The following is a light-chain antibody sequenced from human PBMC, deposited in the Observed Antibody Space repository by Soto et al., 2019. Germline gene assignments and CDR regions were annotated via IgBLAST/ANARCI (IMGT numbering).Light chain of an antibody. J-gene: IGKJ1*01. Sequence: IVMTQSPATLSVSPGERSTLSCRASQSVSSNLAWYQQKPGQAPRLLISGASTRATGIPARFSGSGSGTEFTLTISSLQSEDFAVYSCQQYNNWPRTFGQGTKVDIK. CDR2: GAS. V-gene: IGKV3-15*01. CDR3: QQYNNWPRT. CDR1: QSVSSN.